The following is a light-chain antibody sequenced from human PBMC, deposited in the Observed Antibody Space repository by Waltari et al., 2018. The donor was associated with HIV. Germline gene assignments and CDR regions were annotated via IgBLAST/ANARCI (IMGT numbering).Light chain of an antibody. CDR3: MLFFGATRI. CDR1: AGAVTGKNY. Sequence: QAAVTQEPSLTVSPGGTIILTCGSSAGAVTGKNYAYWFQQKPGQAPTTLIYDSTKGHFWTPARFSAFLLGDKAVLTLSGALSEDEAVYFCMLFFGATRIFGGGTTVTV. V-gene: IGLV7-46*01. J-gene: IGLJ2*01. CDR2: DST.